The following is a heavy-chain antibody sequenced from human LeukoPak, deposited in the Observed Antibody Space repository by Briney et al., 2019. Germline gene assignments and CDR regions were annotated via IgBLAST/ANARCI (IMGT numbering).Heavy chain of an antibody. Sequence: GGSLRLSCAASGFAFTNAWMNWVRQAPGKGPEWVGRSKSESDGGTTDYNTPVKGRFIISRDDSRSTLYLQMNSLKSEETAVYYCTTDAVARDAFDIWGQGTTVTVSS. V-gene: IGHV3-15*01. J-gene: IGHJ3*02. CDR2: SKSESDGGTT. CDR1: GFAFTNAW. CDR3: TTDAVARDAFDI.